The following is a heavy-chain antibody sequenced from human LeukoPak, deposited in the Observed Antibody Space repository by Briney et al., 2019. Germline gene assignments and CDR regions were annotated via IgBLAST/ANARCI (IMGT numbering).Heavy chain of an antibody. V-gene: IGHV4-59*01. CDR2: IYHSGST. Sequence: PSETLSLTCTVSGDSMTSYYWSWIRQPPGKGLEWNAYIYHSGSTNYNPSLKSRVTISIDTSKNQFSLKLSSVTAADTAVYYCARNYYGSGSYYNFDYWGQGTLVTVSS. CDR1: GDSMTSYY. CDR3: ARNYYGSGSYYNFDY. D-gene: IGHD3-10*01. J-gene: IGHJ4*02.